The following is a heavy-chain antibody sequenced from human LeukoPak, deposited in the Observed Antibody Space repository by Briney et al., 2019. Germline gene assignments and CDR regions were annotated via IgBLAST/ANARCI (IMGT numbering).Heavy chain of an antibody. D-gene: IGHD2/OR15-2a*01. J-gene: IGHJ4*02. CDR3: ARAARSPNMEEIFXY. Sequence: GGSLRLSCAASGFTFSSYWMSWVRQAPGKWREWVANIKQDGSEKYYVDSVKGRFTIPSDNAKNSLYLQMNRLRAEDTAVYYCARAARSPNMEEIFXYWGQGTXVT. CDR1: GFTFSSYW. CDR2: IKQDGSEK. V-gene: IGHV3-7*01.